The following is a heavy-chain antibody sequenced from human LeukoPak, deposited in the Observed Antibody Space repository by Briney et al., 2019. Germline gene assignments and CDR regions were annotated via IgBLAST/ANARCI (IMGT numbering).Heavy chain of an antibody. CDR2: IYYSGST. CDR1: SGSISSSNW. J-gene: IGHJ4*02. D-gene: IGHD3-22*01. Sequence: SETLSLTCAVSSGSISSSNWWTWVRQPPGKGLEWIGEIYYSGSTNYNPSLKSRVTISVDKSKNQFSLKLSSVTAADTAVYYCVRATFYYDSSGYRTFDYWGQGTLVTVSS. V-gene: IGHV4-4*02. CDR3: VRATFYYDSSGYRTFDY.